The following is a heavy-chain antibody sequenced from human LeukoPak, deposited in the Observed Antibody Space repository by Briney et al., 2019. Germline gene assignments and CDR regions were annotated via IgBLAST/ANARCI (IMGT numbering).Heavy chain of an antibody. CDR1: GFTFSSYA. J-gene: IGHJ4*02. V-gene: IGHV3-30*04. D-gene: IGHD5-18*01. Sequence: GGSLRLSCAASGFTFSSYAMHWVRQAPGKGLEWVAVISYDGSNKYHADSVKGRFTISRDNSKNTLYLQMNSLRAEDTAVYYCARALPGYSYGIDYWGQGTLVTVSS. CDR3: ARALPGYSYGIDY. CDR2: ISYDGSNK.